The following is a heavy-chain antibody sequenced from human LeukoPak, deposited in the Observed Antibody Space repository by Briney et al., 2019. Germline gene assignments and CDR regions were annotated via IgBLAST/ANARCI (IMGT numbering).Heavy chain of an antibody. CDR2: IYYSGST. J-gene: IGHJ3*02. V-gene: IGHV4-59*01. D-gene: IGHD6-13*01. CDR3: AREGIAAAGTGAFDI. Sequence: SETLSLTCTVSGGSISSYYWSWIRQPPGKGLEWIGYIYYSGSTNYNPSLKSRVTISVDTSKNQFSLKLSSVTAADTAVYYCAREGIAAAGTGAFDIWGQGTMVTVSS. CDR1: GGSISSYY.